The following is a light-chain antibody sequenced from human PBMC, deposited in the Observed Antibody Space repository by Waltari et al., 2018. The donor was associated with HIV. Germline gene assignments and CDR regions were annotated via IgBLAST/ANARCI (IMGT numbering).Light chain of an antibody. Sequence: DIVMTQSPLSLRVTPVEPASTSCSSSQSLLHSNGYTYLDWYLQKPGQSPQLLIYLGSNRASGVPDRFSGSGSGTDFTLKISRVEAEDVGVYYCMQALQTPRTFGQGTKLEIK. CDR1: QSLLHSNGYTY. CDR2: LGS. J-gene: IGKJ2*02. CDR3: MQALQTPRT. V-gene: IGKV2-28*01.